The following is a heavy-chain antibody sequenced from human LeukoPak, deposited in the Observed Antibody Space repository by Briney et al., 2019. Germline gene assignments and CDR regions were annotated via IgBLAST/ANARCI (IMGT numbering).Heavy chain of an antibody. CDR2: IYHSGST. Sequence: PSETPSLTCTVSGGSVSSGSYYWSWIRQPPGKGLEWIGYIYHSGSTNYNPSLKSRVTISIDTSKNQFSLKLSSVTAADTAVYYCARGSLQFGTVTYFDYWGQGTLVTVSS. D-gene: IGHD4-17*01. V-gene: IGHV4-61*01. J-gene: IGHJ4*02. CDR3: ARGSLQFGTVTYFDY. CDR1: GGSVSSGSYY.